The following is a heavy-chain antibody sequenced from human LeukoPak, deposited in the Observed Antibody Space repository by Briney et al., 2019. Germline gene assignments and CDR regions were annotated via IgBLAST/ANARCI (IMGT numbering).Heavy chain of an antibody. CDR1: GGSISSSSYY. CDR2: IYYSGST. Sequence: PSETLSLTCTVSGGSISSSSYYWGWIRQPPGKGLEWIGSIYYSGSTYYNPSLKSRVTVSVDTSKNQFSLKLSSVTAADTAVYYCARQFTSTSFHFDYWGQGPRSPSPQ. CDR3: ARQFTSTSFHFDY. V-gene: IGHV4-39*07. J-gene: IGHJ4*02. D-gene: IGHD2-2*01.